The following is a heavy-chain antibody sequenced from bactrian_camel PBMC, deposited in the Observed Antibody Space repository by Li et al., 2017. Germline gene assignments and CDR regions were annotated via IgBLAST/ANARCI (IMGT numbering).Heavy chain of an antibody. V-gene: IGHV3S1*01. CDR1: GVTFSDYR. CDR2: TVGSGDTN. Sequence: QVQLVESGGGLVQPGGSLVLSCAVSGVTFSDYRVWWVRQAPGKGFDWVSITVGSGDTNYYADSVKGRFTISRDNTNRRMYLQMNSLRVEDTAMYYCVKDGLHADHAMGTLEGIWFYVMHYWGKGTQVTVS. D-gene: IGHD5*01. J-gene: IGHJ7*01.